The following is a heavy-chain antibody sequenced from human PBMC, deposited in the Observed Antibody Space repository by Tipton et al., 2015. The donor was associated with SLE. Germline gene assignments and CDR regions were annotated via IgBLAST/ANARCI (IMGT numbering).Heavy chain of an antibody. D-gene: IGHD1-26*01. CDR2: ISTYNGNT. CDR1: GYTFTSYA. CDR3: ARYGGSDYAYDYYYYRAV. Sequence: QLVQSGAEVKKPGASVKVSCKASGYTFTSYAISWVRQAPGQGLEWMGWISTYNGNTSYAQKLQGRVTMTTDTSTSTAYMELRSLRSDDTAVYYCARYGGSDYAYDYYYYRAVWSKGTTVTVSS. J-gene: IGHJ6*03. V-gene: IGHV1-18*01.